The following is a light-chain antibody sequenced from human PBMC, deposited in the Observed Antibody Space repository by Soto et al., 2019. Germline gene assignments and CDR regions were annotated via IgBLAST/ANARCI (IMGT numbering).Light chain of an antibody. CDR3: QQYNNWPFT. Sequence: EIVMTQSPATLSVSPGERATLSCRASQSVTDNLAWYQQKPGQAPRLLMYGAATRATGIPARFSGSGSGTEFTLTITSLQSEDFAVYYCQQYNNWPFTFGQGTRLEI. J-gene: IGKJ5*01. V-gene: IGKV3-15*01. CDR1: QSVTDN. CDR2: GAA.